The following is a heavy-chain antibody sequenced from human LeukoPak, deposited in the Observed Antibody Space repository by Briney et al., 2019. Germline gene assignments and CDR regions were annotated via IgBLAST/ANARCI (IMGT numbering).Heavy chain of an antibody. J-gene: IGHJ4*02. CDR1: GYTFTNYW. CDR3: ARDGGSSSWFDY. D-gene: IGHD6-6*01. V-gene: IGHV5-51*01. Sequence: GESLNISCMVSGYTFTNYWIDWVRQMPGKGLEWMGVIFPDDSETRYSPSFQGQVTISADKSISTAYLQWSGLKASDTAMYYCARDGGSSSWFDYWGQGTLVTVSS. CDR2: IFPDDSET.